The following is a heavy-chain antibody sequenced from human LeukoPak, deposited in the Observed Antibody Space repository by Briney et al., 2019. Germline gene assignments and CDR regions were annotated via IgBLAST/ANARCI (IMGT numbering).Heavy chain of an antibody. J-gene: IGHJ4*02. CDR2: ISGSGGST. CDR3: AKDVNLVVPAACDY. D-gene: IGHD2-2*01. CDR1: GFTFSSYA. V-gene: IGHV3-23*01. Sequence: QTGGSLRLSCAASGFTFSSYAMSWVRQAPGKGLEWVSAISGSGGSTYYADSVKGRFTISRDNSKNTLYLQMNSLRAEDMAVYYCAKDVNLVVPAACDYWGQGTLVTVSS.